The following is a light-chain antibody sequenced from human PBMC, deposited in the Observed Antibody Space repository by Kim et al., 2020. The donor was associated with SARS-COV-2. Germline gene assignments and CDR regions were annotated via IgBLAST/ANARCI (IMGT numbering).Light chain of an antibody. CDR2: DAS. J-gene: IGKJ5*01. CDR3: QQRSNGPIT. Sequence: FPPGERATLPCRASQSVSSYLAWYQQKPGQAPRLLIYDASNRATGIPARFSGSGSGTDFTLTISSLEPEDFAVYYCQQRSNGPITFGQGTRLEIK. CDR1: QSVSSY. V-gene: IGKV3-11*01.